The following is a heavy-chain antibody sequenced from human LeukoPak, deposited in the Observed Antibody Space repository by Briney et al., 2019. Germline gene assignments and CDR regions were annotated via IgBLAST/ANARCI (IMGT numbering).Heavy chain of an antibody. Sequence: SVKVSCKTSGGTFSSYAISWVRQAPGQGLEWMGRIIPIFGTANYAQKFQGRVTITTDESTSTAYMELSSLRSEDTAVYYCARPREKVNSGSYQLDYWGQGTLVTVSS. V-gene: IGHV1-69*05. CDR3: ARPREKVNSGSYQLDY. CDR1: GGTFSSYA. J-gene: IGHJ4*02. CDR2: IIPIFGTA. D-gene: IGHD1-26*01.